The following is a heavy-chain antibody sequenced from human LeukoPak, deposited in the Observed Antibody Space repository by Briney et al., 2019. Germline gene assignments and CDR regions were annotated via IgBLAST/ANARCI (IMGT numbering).Heavy chain of an antibody. CDR2: IYHSGST. V-gene: IGHV4-4*02. J-gene: IGHJ4*02. Sequence: SETLSLTCAVSGDSISSSNWWSWVRQPPGKGLEWIGEIYHSGSTNYNPSLKSRVSISVDKSKNQFSLKLYSVTAADTAVYYCARGKAMVRGVTFDYWGQGTLVTVSS. CDR1: GDSISSSNW. CDR3: ARGKAMVRGVTFDY. D-gene: IGHD3-10*01.